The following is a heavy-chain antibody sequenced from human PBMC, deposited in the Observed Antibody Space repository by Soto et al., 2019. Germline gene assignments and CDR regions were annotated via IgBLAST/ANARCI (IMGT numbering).Heavy chain of an antibody. D-gene: IGHD6-13*01. J-gene: IGHJ3*02. Sequence: PSETLSLTCAVSGGSISSSNWLSWFLQPPVNGLDLIGEIYHIGSTNYNPSLKSRVTISLYNSKNHFSLKLISLTASDTAVYYFAXDPRGQQLAQVALDAFDIWGQGTMVTVSS. CDR1: GGSISSSNW. CDR3: AXDPRGQQLAQVALDAFDI. CDR2: IYHIGST. V-gene: IGHV4-4*02.